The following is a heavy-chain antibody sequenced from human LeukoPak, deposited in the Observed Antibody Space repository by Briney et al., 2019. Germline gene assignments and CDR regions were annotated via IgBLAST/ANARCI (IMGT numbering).Heavy chain of an antibody. V-gene: IGHV1-2*02. D-gene: IGHD3-3*01. Sequence: ASVKVSFTASGYTFTGYYMHWVRQAPGQGLEWMGWINPNSGGTNYAQKFQGRVTMTRDTSISTAYMELSRLRSDDTAVYYCARDLAYFWSGYYPDYWGQGTLVTVSS. CDR1: GYTFTGYY. J-gene: IGHJ4*02. CDR3: ARDLAYFWSGYYPDY. CDR2: INPNSGGT.